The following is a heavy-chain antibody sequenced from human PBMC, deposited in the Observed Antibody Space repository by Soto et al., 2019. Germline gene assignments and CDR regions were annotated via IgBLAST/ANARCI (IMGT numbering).Heavy chain of an antibody. Sequence: GGSLRLSCAASGFTFSSYGMHWVRQAPGKGLEWVAVISYDGSNKYYADSVKGRFTISRDNSKNTLYLQMNSLRAEDTAVYYCAKDGHYYGSGSFDLDYWGQGTLVTVSS. J-gene: IGHJ4*02. CDR3: AKDGHYYGSGSFDLDY. CDR2: ISYDGSNK. CDR1: GFTFSSYG. V-gene: IGHV3-30*18. D-gene: IGHD3-10*01.